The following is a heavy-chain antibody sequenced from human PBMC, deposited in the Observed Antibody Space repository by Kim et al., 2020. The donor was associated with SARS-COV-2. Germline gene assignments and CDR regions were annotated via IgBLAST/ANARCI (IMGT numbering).Heavy chain of an antibody. J-gene: IGHJ5*02. CDR3: ALSNWFDP. Sequence: RRTNYADYEEGRFTISRDNAKNTLYLQMNSLRVEDTAVYYCALSNWFDPWGQGTLVTVSS. V-gene: IGHV3-74*01. CDR2: RRT.